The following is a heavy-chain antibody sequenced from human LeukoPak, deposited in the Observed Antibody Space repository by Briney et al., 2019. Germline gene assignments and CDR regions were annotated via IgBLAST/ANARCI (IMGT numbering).Heavy chain of an antibody. CDR2: IYYSGST. CDR3: ARARGHAFDI. Sequence: GSLRLSCAASGFTFSSYSMNWVRQPPGKGLEWIGYIYYSGSTNYNPSLKSRVTISVDTSKNQFSLKLSSVTAADTAVYYCARARGHAFDIWGQGTMVTVSS. V-gene: IGHV4-59*01. CDR1: GFTFSSYS. J-gene: IGHJ3*02.